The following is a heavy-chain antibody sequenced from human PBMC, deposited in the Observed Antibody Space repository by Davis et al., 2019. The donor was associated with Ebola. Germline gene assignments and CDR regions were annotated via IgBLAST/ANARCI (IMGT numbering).Heavy chain of an antibody. J-gene: IGHJ6*02. CDR1: GYTFTGYY. D-gene: IGHD2-2*01. V-gene: IGHV1-2*02. Sequence: ASVKVSCKASGYTFTGYYIHWVRQAPGQGLEWMGWINPNSGGTNHAQKFQGRVTMTRETSISTVYMELSRLTSDDTAVYYCAKDIVVIPAAHYYHYGMDVWGQGTTVTVSS. CDR3: AKDIVVIPAAHYYHYGMDV. CDR2: INPNSGGT.